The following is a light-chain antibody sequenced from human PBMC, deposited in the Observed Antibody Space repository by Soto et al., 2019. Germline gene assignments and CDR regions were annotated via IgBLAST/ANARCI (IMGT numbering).Light chain of an antibody. V-gene: IGLV2-14*03. CDR3: NSYTSSGTYVL. CDR1: SSDVGHYSY. Sequence: QSALTQPASVYGSPGQSITISCTGSSSDVGHYSYVSWYQHHPGKAPKLMIYDVDVRPSGVSDRFSGSKSGNTASLTISGLQVEDEADYYCNSYTSSGTYVLFGGGTKLTVL. J-gene: IGLJ2*01. CDR2: DVD.